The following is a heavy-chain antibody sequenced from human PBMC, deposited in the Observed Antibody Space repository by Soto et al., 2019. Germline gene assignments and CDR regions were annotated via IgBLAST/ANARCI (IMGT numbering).Heavy chain of an antibody. CDR2: ITSSGSTV. CDR3: ARGSSNWAYYFDF. D-gene: IGHD6-13*01. J-gene: IGHJ4*02. CDR1: GFTFSSYS. V-gene: IGHV3-48*02. Sequence: EVHLVESGGGLVQPGWSLRLSCADSGFTFSSYSLNWVRQAPGKGLEWVSYITSSGSTVYYADSVRGRFTISRDNAKKSLYLQMNSLRDDDTAVYYCARGSSNWAYYFDFWGQGTLVTVSS.